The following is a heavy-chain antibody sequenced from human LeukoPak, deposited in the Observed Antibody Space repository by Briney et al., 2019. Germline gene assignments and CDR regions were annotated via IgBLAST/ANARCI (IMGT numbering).Heavy chain of an antibody. CDR2: IKQDGSES. Sequence: GGSLRLSCAASGFSLGGYWMTWVRQAPGKGLEWVANIKQDGSESHYVDSVKGRFSISRDNAKNSLYLQMNRLRGDDTAVYFCARGRWRNRLGDWGQGTLVTV. V-gene: IGHV3-7*01. D-gene: IGHD3-16*01. CDR3: ARGRWRNRLGD. CDR1: GFSLGGYW. J-gene: IGHJ4*02.